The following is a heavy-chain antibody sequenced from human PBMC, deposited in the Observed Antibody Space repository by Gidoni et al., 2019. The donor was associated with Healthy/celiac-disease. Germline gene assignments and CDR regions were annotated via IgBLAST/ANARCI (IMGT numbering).Heavy chain of an antibody. Sequence: EVQLVESVGGLVQPGGSLRLSCAASGFTFSSYWMHWVRQAPGKGLVWVSRINRDGSSTSYADSVKGRFTISRDNAKNTLYLQMNSLRAEDTAVYYCARAGDYGDRNDAFDIWGQGTMVTVSS. V-gene: IGHV3-74*01. CDR3: ARAGDYGDRNDAFDI. CDR2: INRDGSST. D-gene: IGHD4-17*01. J-gene: IGHJ3*02. CDR1: GFTFSSYW.